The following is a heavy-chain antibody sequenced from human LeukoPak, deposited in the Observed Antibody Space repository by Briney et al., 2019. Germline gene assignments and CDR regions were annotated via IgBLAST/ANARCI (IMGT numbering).Heavy chain of an antibody. CDR3: ARQYYDSSGYYYVVGGFDY. J-gene: IGHJ4*02. V-gene: IGHV4-39*01. Sequence: SETLSLTCTVSGGSISSSSYSWGWIRQPPGKGLEWIGSIYYSGSTYYNPSLKSRVTISVDTSKNQFSLKLSSVTAADTAVYYCARQYYDSSGYYYVVGGFDYWGQGTLVTVSS. CDR2: IYYSGST. D-gene: IGHD3-22*01. CDR1: GGSISSSSYS.